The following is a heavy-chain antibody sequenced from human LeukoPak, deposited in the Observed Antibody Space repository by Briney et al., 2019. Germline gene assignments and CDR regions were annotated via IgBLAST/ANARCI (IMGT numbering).Heavy chain of an antibody. CDR2: IYYSGST. J-gene: IGHJ3*02. CDR1: GGSISSYY. D-gene: IGHD3-3*01. Sequence: PSETLSLTCTVSGGSISSYYWSWIRQPPGKGLEWIGYIYYSGSTKYKPSLKSRVTISVDTSKNQFSLKLSSVTAADTTVYYCARGRFLDAFDIWGQGTMVTVSS. V-gene: IGHV4-59*01. CDR3: ARGRFLDAFDI.